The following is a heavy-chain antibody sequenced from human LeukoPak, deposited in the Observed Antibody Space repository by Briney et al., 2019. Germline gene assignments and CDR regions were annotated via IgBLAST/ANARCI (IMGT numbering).Heavy chain of an antibody. CDR1: GFTFSGSA. D-gene: IGHD5-12*01. CDR3: AKDALVATSHFDY. CDR2: IRSKANSYAT. Sequence: GGSLRLSCAASGFTFSGSAMHWVRQASGKGLEWVGRIRSKANSYATAYAASVKGRFTISRDDSKNTAYLQMTSLRAEDTAVYFCAKDALVATSHFDYWGQGILVTVSS. J-gene: IGHJ4*02. V-gene: IGHV3-73*01.